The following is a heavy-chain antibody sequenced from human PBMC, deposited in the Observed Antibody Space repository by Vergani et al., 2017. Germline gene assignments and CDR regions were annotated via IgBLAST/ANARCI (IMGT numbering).Heavy chain of an antibody. Sequence: QVQLQESGPGLVKPSETLSLTCTVSGGSISSHYWSWIRQPPGKGLEWIGYIYYSGSTNYNPSLKSRVTISVDTSKNQFSLKVSSVTAADTAVYYCARGGTGLYGGNNWFDPWGQGTLVTVSS. CDR3: ARGGTGLYGGNNWFDP. V-gene: IGHV4-59*11. D-gene: IGHD4-23*01. CDR2: IYYSGST. CDR1: GGSISSHY. J-gene: IGHJ5*02.